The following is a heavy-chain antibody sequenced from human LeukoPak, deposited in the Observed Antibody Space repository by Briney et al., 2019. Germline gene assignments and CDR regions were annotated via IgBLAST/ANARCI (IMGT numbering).Heavy chain of an antibody. D-gene: IGHD6-25*01. CDR3: ARVVAAAGNNRFDP. V-gene: IGHV4-30-4*07. Sequence: PSETLSLTCAVSGDSITGGGYSWSWIRQTPGKGLEWIAYIHDSGSTYNNPSLKSRLSISIDTSKNQFSLKLNSVTAADTAVYYCARVVAAAGNNRFDPWGQGTLVTVSS. CDR1: GDSITGGGYS. J-gene: IGHJ5*02. CDR2: IHDSGST.